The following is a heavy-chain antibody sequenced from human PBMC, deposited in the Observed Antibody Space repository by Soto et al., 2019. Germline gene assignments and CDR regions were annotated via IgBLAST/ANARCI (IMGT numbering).Heavy chain of an antibody. CDR1: GDSVSSNSAA. J-gene: IGHJ6*03. Sequence: PSQTLSLTCAISGDSVSSNSAAWNWIRQSPSRGLEWLGRTYYRSRWYNDYAVSVKSRITVNPDTSKNQFSLHLNSVTPEDTAVYYSAGTTSLQWYYMDVWDKGTTVPVSS. V-gene: IGHV6-1*01. CDR3: AGTTSLQWYYMDV. D-gene: IGHD1-7*01. CDR2: TYYRSRWYN.